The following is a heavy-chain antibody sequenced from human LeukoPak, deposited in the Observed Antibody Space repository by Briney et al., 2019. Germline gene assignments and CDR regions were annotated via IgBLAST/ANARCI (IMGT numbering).Heavy chain of an antibody. CDR3: ARYLRSGWSYFDH. J-gene: IGHJ4*02. V-gene: IGHV3-48*04. D-gene: IGHD6-19*01. CDR1: GFTFRNYL. Sequence: GGSLRLSCAASGFTFRNYLMNWVRQAPGKGLEWISYISSSTTTIHYADSVKGRFTISRDNVKNSLYLQMNSLRAEDTAVYYCARYLRSGWSYFDHWGQGTLVTVSS. CDR2: ISSSTTTI.